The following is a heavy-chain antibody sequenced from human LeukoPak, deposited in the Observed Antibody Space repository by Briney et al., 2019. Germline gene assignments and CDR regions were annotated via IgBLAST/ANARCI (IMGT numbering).Heavy chain of an antibody. CDR1: GYTFTGYY. V-gene: IGHV1-2*02. CDR2: INPNSGGT. CDR3: ANLHRSVPGTTDAFDI. J-gene: IGHJ3*02. Sequence: ASVTVSCKASGYTFTGYYMHWVRQAPGQGLEWMGWINPNSGGTNYAQKFQGRVTMTRDTSISTAYMELSRLRSDDTAVYYCANLHRSVPGTTDAFDIWGQGTMVTVSS. D-gene: IGHD1-1*01.